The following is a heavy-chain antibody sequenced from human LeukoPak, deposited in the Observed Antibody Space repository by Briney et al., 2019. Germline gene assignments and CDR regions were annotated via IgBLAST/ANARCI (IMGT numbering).Heavy chain of an antibody. CDR1: GGSISTYY. Sequence: PSETLSLTCTVSGGSISTYYWSWFRQPPGKGLEWIGYIYYSGYTNYIPSLKSRVTISLDTSKNQFSLSLSSVTAADTAVYYCARQAYHYDILTGVGEMGYYYYMDVWGKGTTVTISS. V-gene: IGHV4-59*01. J-gene: IGHJ6*03. CDR3: ARQAYHYDILTGVGEMGYYYYMDV. D-gene: IGHD3-9*01. CDR2: IYYSGYT.